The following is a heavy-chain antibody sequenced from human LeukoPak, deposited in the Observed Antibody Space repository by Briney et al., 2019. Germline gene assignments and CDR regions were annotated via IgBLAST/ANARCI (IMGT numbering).Heavy chain of an antibody. CDR2: ISGSGGSS. J-gene: IGHJ4*02. CDR1: GFTFSSYA. CDR3: AKGFRFFDY. V-gene: IGHV3-23*01. Sequence: GGSLRLSCAASGFTFSSYAMSWVRQAPGKGLEWVSAISGSGGSSYYADSAKGRLTISRDISKNTLYLQVNSLRAEDTAVYYCAKGFRFFDYWGQGTLVTVSS.